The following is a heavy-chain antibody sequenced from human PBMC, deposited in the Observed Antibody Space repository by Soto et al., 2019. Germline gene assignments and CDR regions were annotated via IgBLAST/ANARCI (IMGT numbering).Heavy chain of an antibody. CDR3: AGTYSSSWSHWFDP. CDR2: IYHSGST. V-gene: IGHV4-30-2*01. Sequence: SETLSLTCAVSGGSISSGGYSWSWIRQPPGKGLEWIGYIYHSGSTYYNPSLKSRVTISVDRSKNQFSLKLSSVTAADTAVYYCAGTYSSSWSHWFDPWGQGTLVTSPQ. J-gene: IGHJ5*02. CDR1: GGSISSGGYS. D-gene: IGHD6-13*01.